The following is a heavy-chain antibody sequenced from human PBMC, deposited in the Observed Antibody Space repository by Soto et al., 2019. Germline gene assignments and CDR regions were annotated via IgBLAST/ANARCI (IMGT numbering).Heavy chain of an antibody. D-gene: IGHD6-19*01. J-gene: IGHJ6*02. CDR1: GGSISSSNW. CDR3: ARGRRIHSSDWYGKYGMDV. Sequence: QVQLQASGPGLVKPSGTLSLTCAVSGGSISSSNWLSWVRQPPGKGLECIGEIYHSGRTNYNPALKGRVTISVDRSKNRFSLKLSSVTAADTAVYYCARGRRIHSSDWYGKYGMDVWGQGTTVTVCS. CDR2: IYHSGRT. V-gene: IGHV4-4*02.